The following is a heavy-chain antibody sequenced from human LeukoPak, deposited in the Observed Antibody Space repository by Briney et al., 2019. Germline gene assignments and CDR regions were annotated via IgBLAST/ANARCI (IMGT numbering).Heavy chain of an antibody. V-gene: IGHV3-23*01. CDR2: ISGGGSAT. J-gene: IGHJ3*02. CDR1: GFTLSSYA. Sequence: GGSLRLSCAASGFTLSSYAVTWVRQAPGKGLEWVSTISGGGSATYYADSVRGRFTISRDNSKNTLYLQMNSLRPEDTALYYCAVTEEALDIWGRGTMVTVSS. D-gene: IGHD2-8*02. CDR3: AVTEEALDI.